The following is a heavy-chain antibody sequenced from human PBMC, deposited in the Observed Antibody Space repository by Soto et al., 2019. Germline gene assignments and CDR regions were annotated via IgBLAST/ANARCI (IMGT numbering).Heavy chain of an antibody. V-gene: IGHV1-18*01. CDR2: ISGYNGNT. J-gene: IGHJ6*02. CDR3: AREGPAPYSYYGMDV. Sequence: QVQLVQSRGEVKKPGASVKVSCKTSGYSFTTYGISWVRQAPGQGLEWMGWISGYNGNTNYAQNLQDRVTMTTDTSTSTAYMELRSLRSDDTAVYYCAREGPAPYSYYGMDVWGQGSTVTVSS. CDR1: GYSFTTYG.